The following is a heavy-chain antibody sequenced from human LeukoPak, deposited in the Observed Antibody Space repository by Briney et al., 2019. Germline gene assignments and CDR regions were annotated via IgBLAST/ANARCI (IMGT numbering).Heavy chain of an antibody. D-gene: IGHD2-2*01. Sequence: GGSLRLSCAASGFTFSSYGMHWVRQAPGKGLEWVACIRYDGSNKYYADSVKGRFTISRDNSKNTLYLQMNSLRAEDTAVYYCAKGAIIGYCSSTSCYSFDYWGQGTLVTVSS. J-gene: IGHJ4*02. CDR1: GFTFSSYG. CDR2: IRYDGSNK. V-gene: IGHV3-30*02. CDR3: AKGAIIGYCSSTSCYSFDY.